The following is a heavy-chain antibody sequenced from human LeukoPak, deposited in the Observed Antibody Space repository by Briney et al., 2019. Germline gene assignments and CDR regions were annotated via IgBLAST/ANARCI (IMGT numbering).Heavy chain of an antibody. CDR1: GFTFSSYA. CDR3: LKDFGRNLGGPGY. CDR2: IGGDGGGGT. Sequence: GGSLRLSCAASGFTFSSYAMSWVRQAPGGGPEWVSGIGGDGGGGTFYADSVRGRFAISRDNSKSTLYLQMNSLRVEDTAVYYCLKDFGRNLGGPGYWGRGTLVTVSP. V-gene: IGHV3-23*01. D-gene: IGHD3-10*01. J-gene: IGHJ4*02.